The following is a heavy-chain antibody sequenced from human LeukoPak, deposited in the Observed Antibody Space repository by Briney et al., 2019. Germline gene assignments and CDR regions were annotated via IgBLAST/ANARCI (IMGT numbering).Heavy chain of an antibody. CDR1: GGSISSYY. Sequence: SETLSLTCTVSGGSISSYYWSWIRQPPGKGLEWIGYIYYSGSTNYNPSLKSRVTISVDTSKNQFSLKLSSVTAADTAVYYCARWEVRLNAFEMWGQGTMVTVSS. CDR2: IYYSGST. J-gene: IGHJ3*02. CDR3: ARWEVRLNAFEM. V-gene: IGHV4-59*08. D-gene: IGHD3-10*01.